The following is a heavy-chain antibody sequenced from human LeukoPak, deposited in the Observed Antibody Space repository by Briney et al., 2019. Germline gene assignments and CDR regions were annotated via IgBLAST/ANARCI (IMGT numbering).Heavy chain of an antibody. D-gene: IGHD4-17*01. CDR3: ARKASTVTNYYYYMDV. V-gene: IGHV1-18*04. J-gene: IGHJ6*03. CDR1: GYTFTGYY. Sequence: EASVKVSCKASGYTFTGYYMHWVRQAPGQGLEWMGWISAYNGNTNYAQKLQGRVTMTTDTSTSTAYMELRSLRSDDTAVYYCARKASTVTNYYYYMDVWGKGTTVTISS. CDR2: ISAYNGNT.